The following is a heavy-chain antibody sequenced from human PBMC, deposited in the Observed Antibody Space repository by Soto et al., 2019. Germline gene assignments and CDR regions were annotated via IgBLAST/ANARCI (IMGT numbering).Heavy chain of an antibody. V-gene: IGHV3-74*01. Sequence: EVQLVESGGGLVQPGGSLRLSCAASGFTFSSYWMHWVRQTPGKGLVWVGRITADGIGTTYADSVKGRFTISRDNAKNMVYLQMNSLRAEDTAVYYCAAFVVVTAGEYWGQGTLVNVSS. D-gene: IGHD2-21*02. J-gene: IGHJ4*02. CDR3: AAFVVVTAGEY. CDR1: GFTFSSYW. CDR2: ITADGIGT.